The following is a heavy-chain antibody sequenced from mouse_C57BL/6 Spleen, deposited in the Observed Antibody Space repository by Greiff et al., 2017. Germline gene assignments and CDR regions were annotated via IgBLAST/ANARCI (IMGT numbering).Heavy chain of an antibody. D-gene: IGHD2-3*01. V-gene: IGHV1-26*01. CDR3: ARPYDGYYWYFDV. Sequence: EVQLQQSGPELVKPGASVKISCKASGYTFPDYYMNWVKQSHGKSLEWIGDINPNNGGTSYNQKFKGKATLTVDKSSSTAYMELRSLTSEDSAVYYCARPYDGYYWYFDVWGTGTTVTVSS. J-gene: IGHJ1*03. CDR1: GYTFPDYY. CDR2: INPNNGGT.